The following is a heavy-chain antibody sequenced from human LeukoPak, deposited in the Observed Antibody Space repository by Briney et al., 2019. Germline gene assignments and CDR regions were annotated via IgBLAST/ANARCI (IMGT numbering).Heavy chain of an antibody. Sequence: SETLSLTCTVSGGSISNYYWSWVRQPPGKGLEWIGYINYSGSANYNPSLKSRVTMSVDTSKNQFSLKLSSVTAADTAVYYCARSYAHDYWGQGTLVTVSS. CDR2: INYSGSA. CDR1: GGSISNYY. CDR3: ARSYAHDY. J-gene: IGHJ4*02. D-gene: IGHD2-2*01. V-gene: IGHV4-59*12.